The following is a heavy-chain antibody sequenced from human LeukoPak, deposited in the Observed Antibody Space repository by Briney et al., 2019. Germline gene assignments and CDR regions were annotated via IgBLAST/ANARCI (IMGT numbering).Heavy chain of an antibody. CDR2: ISAYNGNT. CDR3: ARGGDPNYYDSSGLGY. V-gene: IGHV1-18*01. J-gene: IGHJ4*02. Sequence: ASVKVSCKASGYTFTSYGISWVRQAPGQGLEWMGWISAYNGNTNYAQKLQGRVTMTTDTSTSTAYVELRSLRSDDTAVYYCARGGDPNYYDSSGLGYWGQGTLVTVSS. CDR1: GYTFTSYG. D-gene: IGHD3-22*01.